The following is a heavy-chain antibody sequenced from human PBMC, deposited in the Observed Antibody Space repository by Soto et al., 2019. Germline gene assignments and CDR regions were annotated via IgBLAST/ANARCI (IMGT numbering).Heavy chain of an antibody. D-gene: IGHD3-16*01. CDR1: GYTFTNSG. V-gene: IGHV1-3*01. CDR3: ARAGVDDNDWGPDY. Sequence: QVQLVQSGTEWRKPGASVRVACKASGYTFTNSGMHWLRQAPGQGLEWMRWINVAYGNTKYSQKFQVRVTVTRDTSATTAYVDLSSLRAEDTALYYCARAGVDDNDWGPDYWGQGTLVTVSS. J-gene: IGHJ4*02. CDR2: INVAYGNT.